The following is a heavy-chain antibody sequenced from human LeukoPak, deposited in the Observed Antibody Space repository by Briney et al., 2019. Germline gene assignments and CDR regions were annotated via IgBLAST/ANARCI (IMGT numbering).Heavy chain of an antibody. D-gene: IGHD2-2*01. CDR2: IYYSGST. CDR1: GGSISSSSYY. J-gene: IGHJ6*03. CDR3: ARQFGEGFCSSTSCSYYYMDV. Sequence: SETLSLTCTVSGGSISSSSYYWGWIRQPPGKGLEWIGSIYYSGSTYYNPSLKSRVTISVDTSKNQFSLKLSSVTAADTAVYYCARQFGEGFCSSTSCSYYYMDVWGKGTTVTVSS. V-gene: IGHV4-39*01.